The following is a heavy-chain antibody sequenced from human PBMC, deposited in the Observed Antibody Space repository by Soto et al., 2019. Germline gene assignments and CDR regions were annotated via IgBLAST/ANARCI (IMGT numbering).Heavy chain of an antibody. J-gene: IGHJ4*02. CDR2: ISYDGSNK. CDR1: GFTFSSYA. Sequence: QVQLVESGGGVVQPGRSLRLSCAASGFTFSSYAMHWVRQAPGKGLEWVAVISYDGSNKYYADSVKGRFTVSRDNSKNTVYLQMHSLRAEDTAVYYCAGGEIVVVVAAIDSWVEGTLVAVSS. CDR3: AGGEIVVVVAAIDS. D-gene: IGHD2-15*01. V-gene: IGHV3-30-3*01.